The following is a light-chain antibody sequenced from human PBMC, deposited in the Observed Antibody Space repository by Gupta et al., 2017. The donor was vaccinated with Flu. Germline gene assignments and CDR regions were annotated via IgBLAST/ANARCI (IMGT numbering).Light chain of an antibody. J-gene: IGKJ1*01. CDR3: QQGWNCLTWR. CDR2: GAS. V-gene: IGKV3-15*01. CDR1: QSVSSN. Sequence: EIVMTQSPATLSVSPGEGATLSCRASQSVSSNLAWYQQKPGQAPRLLIYGASTRATGVPARFSGSGSGTEFILTISSLQSEDFASYYCQQGWNCLTWRFGQGTKLEIK.